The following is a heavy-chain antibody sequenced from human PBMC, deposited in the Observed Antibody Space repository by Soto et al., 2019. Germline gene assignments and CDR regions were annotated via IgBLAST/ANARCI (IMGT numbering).Heavy chain of an antibody. V-gene: IGHV1-8*01. CDR1: GYTFGNND. Sequence: GASVKVSCKASGYTFGNNDISWVRQATGQGLEWMGWMNPNSGNTGYAQKSQGRVSMTRNTSITTAYLELSSLRSDDTAIYYCARMATSGTLNWFDPWGQGTLVTVFS. CDR3: ARMATSGTLNWFDP. J-gene: IGHJ5*02. CDR2: MNPNSGNT.